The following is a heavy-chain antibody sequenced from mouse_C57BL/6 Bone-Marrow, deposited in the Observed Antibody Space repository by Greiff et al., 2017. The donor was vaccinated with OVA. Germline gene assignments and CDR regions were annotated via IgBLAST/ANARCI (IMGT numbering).Heavy chain of an antibody. D-gene: IGHD2-4*01. CDR1: GFTFSDYG. CDR2: ISNLAYSS. CDR3: ARSDYGPAWFAY. Sequence: EVQLVESGGGLVQPGGSLKLSCAASGFTFSDYGMAWVRQAPRKGPEWVAFISNLAYSSYYADTVTGRFTISRENAKNTLYLEMSSLRSEDTAMYYCARSDYGPAWFAYWGQGTLVTVSA. J-gene: IGHJ3*01. V-gene: IGHV5-15*01.